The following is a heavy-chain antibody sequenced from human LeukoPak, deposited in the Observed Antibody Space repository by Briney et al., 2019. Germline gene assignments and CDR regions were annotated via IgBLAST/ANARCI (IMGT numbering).Heavy chain of an antibody. J-gene: IGHJ4*02. CDR1: GYTFTDYY. D-gene: IGHD5-24*01. CDR3: ARPPGRDGYNRYDY. CDR2: INPDNGGT. V-gene: IGHV1-2*02. Sequence: ASVKVSYKASGYTFTDYYMHWVRQAPEQGLEWMGWINPDNGGTSYAQKFQGRVTMTRDTSISTAYMELSRLTSDDTAMYFCARPPGRDGYNRYDYWGQGTLVTVSS.